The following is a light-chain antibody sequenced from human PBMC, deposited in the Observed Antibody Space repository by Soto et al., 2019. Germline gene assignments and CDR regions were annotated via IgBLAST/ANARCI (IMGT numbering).Light chain of an antibody. J-gene: IGKJ2*01. CDR1: QSVSSY. CDR3: QQRSNWPPYT. V-gene: IGKV3-11*01. Sequence: EIVLTQSPATLSLSPGERATLSCRVSQSVSSYLAWYQQKPGQAPRLLIYDASNRATGIPARFSGSGSGTDFTLTINSLEPEDFAVYYCQQRSNWPPYTFGQGTKLEIK. CDR2: DAS.